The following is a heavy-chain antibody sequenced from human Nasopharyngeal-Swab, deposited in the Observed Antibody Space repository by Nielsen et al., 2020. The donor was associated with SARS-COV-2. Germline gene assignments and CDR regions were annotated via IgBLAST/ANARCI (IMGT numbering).Heavy chain of an antibody. CDR1: GYTFTSYD. Sequence: ASVKVSCKASGYTFTSYDINWVRQATGQGLEWMGWMNPNSGNTGYAQKLQGRVTMTTDTSTSTAYMELRSLRSDDTAVYYCARDDYYGDYRAYWGQGTLVTVSS. CDR3: ARDDYYGDYRAY. J-gene: IGHJ4*02. V-gene: IGHV1-8*01. CDR2: MNPNSGNT. D-gene: IGHD4-17*01.